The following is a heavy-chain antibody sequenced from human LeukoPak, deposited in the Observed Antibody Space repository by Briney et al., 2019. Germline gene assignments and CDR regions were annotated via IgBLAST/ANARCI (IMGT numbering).Heavy chain of an antibody. V-gene: IGHV3-21*04. Sequence: PGGSLRLSCAASGFTFSSYSMNWVRQAPGKGLEWVSSISSSSSYIYYADSVKGRFTISRDNAKNSLYLQMNSLRAEDTAVYYCAKDGEPDSSSGWFDPWGQGTLVTVSS. CDR2: ISSSSSYI. J-gene: IGHJ5*02. CDR3: AKDGEPDSSSGWFDP. D-gene: IGHD6-13*01. CDR1: GFTFSSYS.